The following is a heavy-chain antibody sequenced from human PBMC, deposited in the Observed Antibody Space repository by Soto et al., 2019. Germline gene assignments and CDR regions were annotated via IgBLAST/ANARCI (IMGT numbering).Heavy chain of an antibody. CDR1: GYTFTSDD. J-gene: IGHJ5*02. Sequence: ALKFACKTSGYTFTSDDINCGRWAKGRGLKWMGWMNPISGNTAYAQKFHGILSITRNTSISTAYIELISLRYEDTAVYYRARDGYCTNGVCQTSGFDRSGEGTLV. D-gene: IGHD2-8*01. CDR3: ARDGYCTNGVCQTSGFDR. CDR2: MNPISGNT. V-gene: IGHV1-8*01.